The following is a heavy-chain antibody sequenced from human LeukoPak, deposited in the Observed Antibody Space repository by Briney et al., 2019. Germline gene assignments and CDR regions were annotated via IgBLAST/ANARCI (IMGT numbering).Heavy chain of an antibody. J-gene: IGHJ4*02. CDR1: GYTFTGYY. CDR3: ARASLVISSVAARPRSLLY. D-gene: IGHD6-6*01. Sequence: GASVKVSCKASGYTFTGYYMHWVRQAPGQGLEWMGWINPNSGGTNYAQKFQGRVTMTRDTPISTAYMELSRLRSDDTAVYYCARASLVISSVAARPRSLLYWGQGTLVTVSS. CDR2: INPNSGGT. V-gene: IGHV1-2*02.